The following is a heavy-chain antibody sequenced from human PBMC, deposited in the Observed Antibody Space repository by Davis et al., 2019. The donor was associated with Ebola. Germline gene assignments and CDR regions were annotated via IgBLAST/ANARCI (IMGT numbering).Heavy chain of an antibody. CDR3: AREARGYSSGCFDY. V-gene: IGHV3-30-3*01. CDR2: ISYDGGDK. D-gene: IGHD6-19*01. Sequence: GESLKISCATSGFTFNSYAMHWVRQAPGKGLEWMAVISYDGGDKYYADSVKGRFTISRDNSKNTLYLQMNSLRAEDTALYYCAREARGYSSGCFDYWGQGTLVTVSS. J-gene: IGHJ4*02. CDR1: GFTFNSYA.